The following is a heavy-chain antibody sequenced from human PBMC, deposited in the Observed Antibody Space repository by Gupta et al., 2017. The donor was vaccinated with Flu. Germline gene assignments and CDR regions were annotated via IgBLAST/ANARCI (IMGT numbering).Heavy chain of an antibody. CDR2: ISNDGSNE. J-gene: IGHJ4*02. Sequence: QVQLVESGGGVVQPGRPLSHSCPPSEFTFSRYVLPWVPQSPGKGREWVAVISNDGSNEWVVDSVRGRFTISRDNSKNTLYLQMNSLRPEDTAVYYCEKGGLHNWNYDGDYWGQGTLVTVSS. D-gene: IGHD1-7*01. V-gene: IGHV3-30*18. CDR3: EKGGLHNWNYDGDY. CDR1: EFTFSRYV.